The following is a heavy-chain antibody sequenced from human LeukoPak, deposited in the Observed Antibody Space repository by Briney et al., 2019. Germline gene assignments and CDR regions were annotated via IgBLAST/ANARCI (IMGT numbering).Heavy chain of an antibody. CDR3: VRGYYYDSSGYWVRAFDI. V-gene: IGHV4-30-2*01. CDR2: MYHSGTT. D-gene: IGHD3-22*01. J-gene: IGHJ3*02. CDR1: GGSISSGGYS. Sequence: SQTLSLTCAVSGGSISSGGYSWSWIRQPPGKGLEWIGYMYHSGTTHYNPSLKSRVTISVDRSKNQFSLKLSSVTAADAAVYYCVRGYYYDSSGYWVRAFDIWGQGTMVTVSS.